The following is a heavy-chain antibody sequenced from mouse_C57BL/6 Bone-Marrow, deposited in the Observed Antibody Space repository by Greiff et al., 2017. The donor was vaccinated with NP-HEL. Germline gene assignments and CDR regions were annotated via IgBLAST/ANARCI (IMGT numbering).Heavy chain of an antibody. Sequence: EVKVEESGEGLVKPGGSLKLSCAASGFTFSSYAMSWVRQTPEKRLEWVAYISSGGDYIYYADTVKGRFTISRDNARNTLYLQMSSLKSEDTAMYYCTRGGYYSRFAYWGQGTLVTVSA. D-gene: IGHD2-5*01. CDR2: ISSGGDYI. CDR1: GFTFSSYA. V-gene: IGHV5-9-1*02. CDR3: TRGGYYSRFAY. J-gene: IGHJ3*01.